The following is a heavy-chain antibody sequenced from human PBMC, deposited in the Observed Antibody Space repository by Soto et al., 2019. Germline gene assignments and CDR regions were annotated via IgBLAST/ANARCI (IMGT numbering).Heavy chain of an antibody. D-gene: IGHD4-17*01. J-gene: IGHJ4*02. CDR3: ARDDYSPFDY. Sequence: PSDTLARTCPVSGGSLSSGAYYWSWIRQHPGKGLEWIGYIHHSGSTYYNPSLKSRVTISMDTPKNQFSLKLSSVTAADTAVYYCARDDYSPFDYWGQGTPVTVSS. CDR2: IHHSGST. CDR1: GGSLSSGAYY. V-gene: IGHV4-31*03.